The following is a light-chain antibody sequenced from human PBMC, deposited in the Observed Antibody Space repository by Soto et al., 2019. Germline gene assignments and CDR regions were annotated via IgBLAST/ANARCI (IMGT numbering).Light chain of an antibody. V-gene: IGKV1-27*01. CDR3: QTYYSGLFT. Sequence: IQMTQPPSSLYASVGDRITITCRASQGISIYLAWYQQKPGKVPKFLIYGASTLQSGVPSRFSGSGSGTDFTLTLTSLQAEDVATYYCQTYYSGLFTFCPGTKVD. CDR2: GAS. J-gene: IGKJ3*01. CDR1: QGISIY.